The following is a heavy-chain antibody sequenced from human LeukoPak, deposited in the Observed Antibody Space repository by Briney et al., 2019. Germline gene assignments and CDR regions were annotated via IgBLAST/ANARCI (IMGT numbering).Heavy chain of an antibody. V-gene: IGHV3-33*01. D-gene: IGHD2-21*01. CDR3: ARGDPIPFFDY. CDR1: GFTFSSYG. Sequence: PGGSLRLSCAASGFTFSSYGMHWVRQAPGKGLEWVAVIWYDGSNKYYADSVKGRFTISRDNSKNTLYLQMNSLRAEDTAVYYCARGDPIPFFDYWGQGTLVTVSS. J-gene: IGHJ4*02. CDR2: IWYDGSNK.